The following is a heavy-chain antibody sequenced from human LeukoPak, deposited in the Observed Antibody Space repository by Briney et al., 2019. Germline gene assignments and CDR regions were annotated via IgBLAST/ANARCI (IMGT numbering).Heavy chain of an antibody. CDR2: VYYSGST. V-gene: IGHV4-39*01. CDR1: GGSITSSSYY. D-gene: IGHD1-14*01. CDR3: AGLIRPGWFDP. Sequence: SETLSLTCTVSGGSITSSSYYWGWIRQPPGKGLEWIGSVYYSGSTYYNPSLKSRVTISVDTSKNQFSLKLSSVTAADTAVYYCAGLIRPGWFDPWGQGTLVTVSS. J-gene: IGHJ5*02.